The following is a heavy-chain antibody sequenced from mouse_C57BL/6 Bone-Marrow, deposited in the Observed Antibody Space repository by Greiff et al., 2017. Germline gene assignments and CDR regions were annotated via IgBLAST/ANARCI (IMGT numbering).Heavy chain of an antibody. CDR3: ACYLAWFAY. Sequence: QVQLQQPGAELVKPGASVKMSCKASGYTFTSYWITWVKQRPGQGLEWIGYISIGNGYTEYNEKFKGKATLTSDTSSSTAYMQLSSLTSEDSAIYFCACYLAWFAYWGQGTLVTVSA. V-gene: IGHV1-55*01. CDR2: ISIGNGYT. D-gene: IGHD5-5*01. J-gene: IGHJ3*01. CDR1: GYTFTSYW.